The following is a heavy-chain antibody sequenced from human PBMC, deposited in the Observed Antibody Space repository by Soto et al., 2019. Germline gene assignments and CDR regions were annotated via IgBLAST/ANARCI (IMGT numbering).Heavy chain of an antibody. CDR1: GFSFNEAW. CDR3: TTGSVEGI. Sequence: EVQLVESAGGLVKPGGSLRLSCVASGFSFNEAWMNWFRQAPGEGLEWVGRIKTSAGGGATDYAAPVQGRFTISRDDSKNALYLHMNSLRTEDTAIYYCTTGSVEGIWGQGTTVTVSS. D-gene: IGHD2-15*01. J-gene: IGHJ6*02. V-gene: IGHV3-15*07. CDR2: IKTSAGGGAT.